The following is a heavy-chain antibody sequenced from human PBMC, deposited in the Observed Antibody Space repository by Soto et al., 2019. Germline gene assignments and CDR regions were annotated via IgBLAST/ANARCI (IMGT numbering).Heavy chain of an antibody. Sequence: SETLSLTCAVYGGSFSGYYWSWIRQPPGKGLEWIGEINHSGSTNYNPSLKSRVTISVDTSKNQFSLKLSSVTAADTAVYYCARGRKSFVYYYYYGMDVWAQGTTVTVSS. CDR2: INHSGST. CDR1: GGSFSGYY. CDR3: ARGRKSFVYYYYYGMDV. V-gene: IGHV4-34*01. J-gene: IGHJ6*02. D-gene: IGHD3-3*01.